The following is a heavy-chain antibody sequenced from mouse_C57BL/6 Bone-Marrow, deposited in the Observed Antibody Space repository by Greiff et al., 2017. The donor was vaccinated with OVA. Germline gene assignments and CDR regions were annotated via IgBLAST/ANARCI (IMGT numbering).Heavy chain of an antibody. D-gene: IGHD2-4*01. J-gene: IGHJ4*01. CDR3: AREGITGYYYAMDY. Sequence: EVMLVESGGDLVKPGGSLKLSCAASGFTFSSYGMSWVRQTPDKRLEWVATISSGGSYTYYPDSVKGRFTISRDNAKNTLYLQMSSLKSEDTAMYYCAREGITGYYYAMDYWGQGTSVTVSS. V-gene: IGHV5-6*01. CDR1: GFTFSSYG. CDR2: ISSGGSYT.